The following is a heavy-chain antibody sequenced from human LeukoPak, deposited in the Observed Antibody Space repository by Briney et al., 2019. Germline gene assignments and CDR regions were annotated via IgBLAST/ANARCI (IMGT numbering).Heavy chain of an antibody. CDR2: IYYSGST. Sequence: SETLSLTCTVSGGSISSGGYYWSWIRQHPGKGLEWIGYIYYSGSTYYNPSLQSRVTISVDTSKNQFSLKLSSVTAADTAVYYCARALFDDSSGYQAFDIWGQGTMVTVSS. CDR1: GGSISSGGYY. D-gene: IGHD3-22*01. V-gene: IGHV4-31*03. J-gene: IGHJ3*02. CDR3: ARALFDDSSGYQAFDI.